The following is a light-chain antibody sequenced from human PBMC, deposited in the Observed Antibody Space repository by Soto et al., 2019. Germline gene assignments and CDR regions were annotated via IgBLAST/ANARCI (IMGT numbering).Light chain of an antibody. V-gene: IGKV1-39*01. CDR2: SAS. J-gene: IGKJ1*01. CDR1: QTISNY. CDR3: QQTSSTPRT. Sequence: QMTQSPSSLSASVGDRVTITCRASQTISNYLVWYQQKPGKAPKLLIYSASSLVSGVPSRFRGSGSGTEYTLTINSLQTEDFANYICQQTSSTPRTFGQGTKVDI.